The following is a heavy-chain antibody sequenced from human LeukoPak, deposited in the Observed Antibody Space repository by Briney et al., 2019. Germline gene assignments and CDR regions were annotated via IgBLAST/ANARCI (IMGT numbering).Heavy chain of an antibody. CDR1: GFTFSGYA. CDR2: ISGSSGST. J-gene: IGHJ4*02. D-gene: IGHD3/OR15-3a*01. V-gene: IGHV3-23*01. Sequence: GGSLRLSCAASGFTFSGYAMSWVRQAPGKGLEWVSAISGSSGSTYYADSVKGRFTISRDNSKNTLYLQMNSLRAEDTAVYYCAKGERDWVYFDYWGQGTLVTVSS. CDR3: AKGERDWVYFDY.